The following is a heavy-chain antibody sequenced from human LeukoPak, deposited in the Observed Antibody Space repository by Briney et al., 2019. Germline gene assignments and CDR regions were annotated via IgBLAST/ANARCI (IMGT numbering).Heavy chain of an antibody. CDR3: ARGYYDFWSGQQPYYYYMDV. D-gene: IGHD3-3*01. V-gene: IGHV4-61*02. J-gene: IGHJ6*03. CDR2: IYTSGST. Sequence: PSETLSLTCTVSGGSISSGSYYWSWVRQPAGKGLEWIGRIYTSGSTNYNPSLKSRVTISVDTSKNQFSQKLSSVTAAVTAVYYCARGYYDFWSGQQPYYYYMDVWGKGTTVTVSS. CDR1: GGSISSGSYY.